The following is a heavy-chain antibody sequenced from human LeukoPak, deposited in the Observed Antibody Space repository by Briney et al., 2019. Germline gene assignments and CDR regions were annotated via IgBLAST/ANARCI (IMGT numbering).Heavy chain of an antibody. CDR2: IYYSGST. D-gene: IGHD3-22*01. CDR3: ARGGGSTDYYDSSGYF. J-gene: IGHJ4*02. V-gene: IGHV4-59*01. CDR1: GGSIRSYY. Sequence: SETLSLTCTVSGGSIRSYYWSWIRQPPGKGLEWIGYIYYSGSTNYNPSLKSRVTISVDTSKNQFSLKLSSVTAADTGVYYCARGGGSTDYYDSSGYFWGQGTLVTVSS.